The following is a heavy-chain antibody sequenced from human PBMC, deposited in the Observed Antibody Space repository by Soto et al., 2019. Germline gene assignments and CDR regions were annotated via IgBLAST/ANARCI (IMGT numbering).Heavy chain of an antibody. D-gene: IGHD3-9*01. Sequence: QVQLVQSGAEVKKPGASVRVSCKASGYTFTSYGITWVRQAPGQGLERMGWISAYNGNTNYAQKLQGRVSMTTDTSTSTAYMELRSLRSDDTGVYYCARLLRDFDWFLHYYFDYWGQGTLVTVSS. CDR2: ISAYNGNT. CDR3: ARLLRDFDWFLHYYFDY. CDR1: GYTFTSYG. J-gene: IGHJ4*02. V-gene: IGHV1-18*01.